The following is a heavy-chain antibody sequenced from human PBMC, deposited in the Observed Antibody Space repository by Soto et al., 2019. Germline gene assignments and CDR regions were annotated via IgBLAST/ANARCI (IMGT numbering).Heavy chain of an antibody. CDR2: IKQNGSRT. V-gene: IGHV3-7*03. Sequence: PGGSLRLSCAASGFTFSSYWMSWVRQAPGKGLEWVANIKQNGSRTYYVDSVKGRFTISRDNSKNTLYLQMNSLRAEDTAVYYCAKHIAAAGIGHFDYWGQGTLVTVSS. CDR3: AKHIAAAGIGHFDY. J-gene: IGHJ4*02. D-gene: IGHD6-13*01. CDR1: GFTFSSYW.